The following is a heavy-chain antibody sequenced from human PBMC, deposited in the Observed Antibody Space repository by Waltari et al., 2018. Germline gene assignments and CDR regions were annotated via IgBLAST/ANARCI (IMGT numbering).Heavy chain of an antibody. Sequence: EVQLVQPGAEVKKPGESLKISCKGSGYSFTSYGIGWVRQMPGKGLEWMGIIYPGDSDTRYSPSFQGQVTISADKSISTAYLQWSSLKASDTAMYYCARGSFSGTVTTNMGYWGQGTLVTVSS. CDR1: GYSFTSYG. CDR3: ARGSFSGTVTTNMGY. CDR2: IYPGDSDT. D-gene: IGHD4-17*01. V-gene: IGHV5-51*03. J-gene: IGHJ4*02.